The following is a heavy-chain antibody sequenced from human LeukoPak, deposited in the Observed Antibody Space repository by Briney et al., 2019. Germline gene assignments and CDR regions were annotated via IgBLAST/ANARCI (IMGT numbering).Heavy chain of an antibody. CDR2: IYSGGST. J-gene: IGHJ3*02. V-gene: IGHV3-53*01. CDR3: ARDTVTHDAFDI. Sequence: GGSLRLSCAASGFTVSSNYMSWVRQAPGKGLEWVSVIYSGGSTYYADSLKGRFTISRDNAKNSLYLQMNSLRAEDTAVYYCARDTVTHDAFDIWGQGTMVTVSS. D-gene: IGHD4-11*01. CDR1: GFTVSSNY.